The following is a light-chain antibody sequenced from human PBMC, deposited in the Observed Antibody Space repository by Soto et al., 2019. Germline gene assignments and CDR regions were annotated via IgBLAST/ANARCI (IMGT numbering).Light chain of an antibody. Sequence: DLVMTQSPLSLPVTPGEPASISCRSSQSLLHSNGYNYLDWYLQKPGQSPQLLIYLGSNRASGVPYRFSGSVSGTDFTLKISRVEAEDVGVYYCMQALQTPLTFGVGTKVEIK. CDR3: MQALQTPLT. CDR2: LGS. V-gene: IGKV2-28*01. CDR1: QSLLHSNGYNY. J-gene: IGKJ4*01.